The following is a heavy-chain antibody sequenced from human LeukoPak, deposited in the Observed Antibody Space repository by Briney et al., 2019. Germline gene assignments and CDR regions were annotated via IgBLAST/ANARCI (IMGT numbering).Heavy chain of an antibody. CDR2: IYSSGTP. Sequence: SETLSLTCTVSGGPISSYYWSWIRQPAGKGLEWIGCIYSSGTPNCKPPLESRVTMSVGTSKNQFSLKLSSVTAADTAVYYCAIEVDTAMVLNWFDPWGQGTLVSVSS. CDR1: GGPISSYY. V-gene: IGHV4-4*07. D-gene: IGHD5-18*01. J-gene: IGHJ5*02. CDR3: AIEVDTAMVLNWFDP.